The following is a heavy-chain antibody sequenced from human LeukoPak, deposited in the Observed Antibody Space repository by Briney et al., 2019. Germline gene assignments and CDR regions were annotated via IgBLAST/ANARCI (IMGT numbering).Heavy chain of an antibody. CDR1: RHTLIALS. J-gene: IGHJ4*02. CDR3: AASSPQNWKTHEY. D-gene: IGHD1-1*01. Sequence: ASVKVSCQVSRHTLIALSMHWVRQAPGKGVEWLGGFEPEDGETIYAQQFQGRGTMTEDTSTDTAYMELSSLRSEDTAVYYCAASSPQNWKTHEYWGQGTLVTVSS. CDR2: FEPEDGET. V-gene: IGHV1-24*01.